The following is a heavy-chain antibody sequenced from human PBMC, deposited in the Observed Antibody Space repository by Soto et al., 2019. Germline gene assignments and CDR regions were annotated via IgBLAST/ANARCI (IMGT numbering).Heavy chain of an antibody. J-gene: IGHJ6*02. CDR3: AGGYSSSSGHYYGMDV. CDR2: ISSSSSYI. V-gene: IGHV3-21*01. D-gene: IGHD6-6*01. CDR1: GFTFSSYS. Sequence: NPGGSLRLSCAASGFTFSSYSMNWVRQAPGKGLEWVSSISSSSSYIYYADSVKGRFTISRDNAKNSLYLQMNSLRAEDTAVYYCAGGYSSSSGHYYGMDVWGQGTTVTVSS.